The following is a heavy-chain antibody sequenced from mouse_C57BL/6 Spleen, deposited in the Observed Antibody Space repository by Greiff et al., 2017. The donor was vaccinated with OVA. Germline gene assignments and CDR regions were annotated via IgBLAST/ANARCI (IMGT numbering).Heavy chain of an antibody. D-gene: IGHD2-5*01. CDR3: ARGPYSNYGSYFDY. J-gene: IGHJ2*01. CDR2: IYPRSGNT. CDR1: GYTFTSYG. V-gene: IGHV1-81*01. Sequence: QVQLQQSGAELARPGASVKLSCKASGYTFTSYGISWVKQRTGQGLEWIGEIYPRSGNTYYNEKFKGKATLTADKSSSTAYMELRSLTSEDSAVDFCARGPYSNYGSYFDYWGQGTTLTVSS.